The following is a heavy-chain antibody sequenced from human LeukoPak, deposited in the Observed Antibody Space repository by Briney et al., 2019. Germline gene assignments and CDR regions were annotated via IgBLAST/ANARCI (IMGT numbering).Heavy chain of an antibody. J-gene: IGHJ4*02. V-gene: IGHV4-34*01. Sequence: SETLSLTCALYGGSLSGYYWSWIRQSPGKGLEWIGEINHSGSTNYNPSLKSRVTIPVDTPKNQFSLKLTAVTAADTAVYYCARVLGFSSNSYVGRYFDYWGQGTLVTISS. CDR1: GGSLSGYY. CDR3: ARVLGFSSNSYVGRYFDY. CDR2: INHSGST. D-gene: IGHD6-6*01.